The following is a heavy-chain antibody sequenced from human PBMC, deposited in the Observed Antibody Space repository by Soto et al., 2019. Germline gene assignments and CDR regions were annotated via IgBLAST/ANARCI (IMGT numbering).Heavy chain of an antibody. CDR3: AAERAYFHDSNGYLSIDF. V-gene: IGHV3-15*07. CDR1: GFSFSDAW. CDR2: VKSKTDGETA. J-gene: IGHJ4*02. Sequence: EVQLVESGGGLVKPGGSLSLSCAASGFSFSDAWLNWVRQAPGKGLEWVGRVKSKTDGETADYATFVKGRFTISRDDSKNALYLQMNSLKTEDTAVYYCAAERAYFHDSNGYLSIDFWGQGTLVTVSS. D-gene: IGHD3-22*01.